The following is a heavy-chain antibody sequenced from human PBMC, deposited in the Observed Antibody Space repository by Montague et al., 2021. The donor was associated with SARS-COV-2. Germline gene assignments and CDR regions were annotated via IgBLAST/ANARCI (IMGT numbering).Heavy chain of an antibody. CDR2: TYYRSQWYE. CDR1: GDSVSSKSAA. J-gene: IGHJ6*02. D-gene: IGHD2-2*01. Sequence: CAISGDSVSSKSAAWNWIRQSPSRGLEWLGRTYYRSQWYEDYAVFVKGRITIKPDTSKSQFSLHLESVSPDDTALYYCARGAYHDLYYYYHGMDVWGRGTTVSVSS. CDR3: ARGAYHDLYYYYHGMDV. V-gene: IGHV6-1*01.